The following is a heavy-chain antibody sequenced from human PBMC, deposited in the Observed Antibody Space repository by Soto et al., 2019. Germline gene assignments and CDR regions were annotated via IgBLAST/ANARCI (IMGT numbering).Heavy chain of an antibody. J-gene: IGHJ4*02. Sequence: EVQQVETGGGLIPPGGSLRLSCAASGFSVGSNYMTWVRQSPGKGLEWVSLIYSNGDTDYADSVKGRFSISRDNFKNPLYLQMNNLRAEDTVVYHCARKSDSSPVPEADGVWGRGTLVTVSS. CDR2: IYSNGDT. CDR1: GFSVGSNY. D-gene: IGHD2-8*01. V-gene: IGHV3-53*02. CDR3: ARKSDSSPVPEADGV.